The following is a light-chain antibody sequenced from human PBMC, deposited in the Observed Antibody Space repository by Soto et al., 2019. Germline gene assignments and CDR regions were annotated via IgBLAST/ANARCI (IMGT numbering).Light chain of an antibody. V-gene: IGLV2-14*01. CDR3: SSFTTSNTWV. Sequence: QSALPQPASVSGSPGQSITISCTGTSSDVGGFNYVSWYQHYPGEAPKLLIYEVSNRPSGVSSRFSGSKSGNTAFLTISGLQADDEGDYYCSSFTTSNTWVFGGGTKLTVL. CDR1: SSDVGGFNY. J-gene: IGLJ3*02. CDR2: EVS.